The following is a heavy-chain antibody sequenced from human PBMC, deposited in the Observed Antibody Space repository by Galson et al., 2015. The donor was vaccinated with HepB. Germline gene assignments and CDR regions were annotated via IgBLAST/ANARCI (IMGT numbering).Heavy chain of an antibody. CDR2: IYYSGST. V-gene: IGHV4-59*01. Sequence: TLSLTCTVSGGSISSYYWSWIRQPPGKGLEWIGYIYYSGSTNYNPSLKSRVTISVDTSKNQFSLKLRSVTAADTAVYYCARIVESSSWSGEGGMDVWGQGTTVTVSS. CDR3: ARIVESSSWSGEGGMDV. J-gene: IGHJ6*02. D-gene: IGHD6-13*01. CDR1: GGSISSYY.